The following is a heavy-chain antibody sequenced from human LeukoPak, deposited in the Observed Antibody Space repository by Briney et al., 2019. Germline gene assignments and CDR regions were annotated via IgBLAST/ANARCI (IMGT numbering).Heavy chain of an antibody. CDR1: GGSLSSSSYY. D-gene: IGHD4-11*01. J-gene: IGHJ5*02. CDR3: ATTTVTQTSFGSWFDP. CDR2: IYYSGST. V-gene: IGHV4-39*01. Sequence: SETLSLTCTVSGGSLSSSSYYWGWIRQPPGTGLEWIGSIYYSGSTYYNPSLKSRVTISVDTSKNQFSLKLSSVTAADTAVYYCATTTVTQTSFGSWFDPWGQGTLVTVSS.